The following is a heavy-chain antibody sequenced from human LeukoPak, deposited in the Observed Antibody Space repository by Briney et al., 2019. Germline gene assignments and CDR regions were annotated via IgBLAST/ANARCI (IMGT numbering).Heavy chain of an antibody. CDR2: IYYSGST. J-gene: IGHJ3*02. CDR1: GDSISSSSYY. CDR3: ARDDPTRTNDAFDI. V-gene: IGHV4-39*07. Sequence: SETLSLTCTVSGDSISSSSYYWGWFRQPPGKGLERIGSIYYSGSTYYNPSLKSRVTISVDTSKNQFSLKLSSVTAADTAVYYCARDDPTRTNDAFDIWGQGTMVTVSS.